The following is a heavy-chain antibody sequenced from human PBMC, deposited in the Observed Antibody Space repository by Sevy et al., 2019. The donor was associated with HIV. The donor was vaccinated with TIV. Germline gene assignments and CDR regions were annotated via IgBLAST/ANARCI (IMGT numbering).Heavy chain of an antibody. CDR1: GFSFSDYD. CDR2: ISHDERYK. D-gene: IGHD2-21*02. Sequence: GGSLRLSCAASGFSFSDYDMHWVRQAPGKGLDWVAVISHDERYKNYAKSVKVRFTISRDNFKNTLFLQMASLRPEDTAVYFCTRLVSCGGDCYYLDSWGQGALVTVSS. J-gene: IGHJ4*02. CDR3: TRLVSCGGDCYYLDS. V-gene: IGHV3-30*01.